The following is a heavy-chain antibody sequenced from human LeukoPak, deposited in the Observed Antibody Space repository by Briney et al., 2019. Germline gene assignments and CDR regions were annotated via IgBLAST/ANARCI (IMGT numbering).Heavy chain of an antibody. CDR1: GYTFTDYY. CDR3: ATVNCRFDY. V-gene: IGHV1-69-2*01. CDR2: VDPEDGET. J-gene: IGHJ4*02. D-gene: IGHD1-1*01. Sequence: ASVKVSCKVSGYTFTDYYMHWVQQPPGKGLEWMGLVDPEDGETIYAEKFQDRVTITADTSTDTAYMELSSLRSEDVAVYYCATVNCRFDYWGQGTLVTVSS.